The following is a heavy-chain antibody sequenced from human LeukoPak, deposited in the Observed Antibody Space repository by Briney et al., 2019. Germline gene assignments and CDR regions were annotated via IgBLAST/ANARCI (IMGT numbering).Heavy chain of an antibody. Sequence: SDTLSLTCIISDDSISSSTYYWGWIRQPPGKGLEWIGTLYYSGKTYYNPSLKSRVTISVDTSKNQFSLKLSSVTAADTAVYYCARLVGWYAYYFDYWGQGTLVTVSS. CDR2: LYYSGKT. CDR1: DDSISSSTYY. D-gene: IGHD2-2*01. CDR3: ARLVGWYAYYFDY. J-gene: IGHJ4*02. V-gene: IGHV4-39*07.